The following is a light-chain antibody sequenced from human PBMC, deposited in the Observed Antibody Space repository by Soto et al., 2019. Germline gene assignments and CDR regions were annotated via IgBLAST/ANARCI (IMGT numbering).Light chain of an antibody. J-gene: IGKJ2*01. CDR1: QSIASY. CDR3: QETYRSPVT. CDR2: AAS. V-gene: IGKV1-39*01. Sequence: DVQMTQSPSSLSASVGERVTITCRASQSIASYLNWYQQRPGKAPKLLIYAASNLESGVPSRFSCSGSETDFTLTISSLQPKDFATYYCQETYRSPVTFGQGTKVEIK.